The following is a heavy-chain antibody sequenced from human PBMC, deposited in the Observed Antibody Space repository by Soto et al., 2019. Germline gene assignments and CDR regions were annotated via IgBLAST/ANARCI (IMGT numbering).Heavy chain of an antibody. D-gene: IGHD3-22*01. CDR2: ISGSGGST. CDR3: AKDLYGSSAYPTRGVDY. J-gene: IGHJ4*02. CDR1: GFTFSSYA. Sequence: GESLKISCAASGFTFSSYAMSWVRQAPGKGLEWVSAISGSGGSTYYADPVKGRFTISRDNSKNTLQLQMNSLRAEDTAVYFCAKDLYGSSAYPTRGVDYWGQGTLVTVSS. V-gene: IGHV3-23*01.